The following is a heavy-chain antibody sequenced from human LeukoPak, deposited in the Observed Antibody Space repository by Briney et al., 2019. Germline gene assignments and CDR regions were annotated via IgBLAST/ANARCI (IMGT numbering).Heavy chain of an antibody. Sequence: SDTLSLTCAVYGGSFSGYYWSWIRQPPGKGLEWIGEINHSGSTNYNPSLKSRVTISVDTSKNQFSLKLSSVTAADTAVYCCARAPVTDSGYDYWGQGTLVTVSS. CDR2: INHSGST. D-gene: IGHD5-12*01. J-gene: IGHJ4*02. V-gene: IGHV4-34*01. CDR1: GGSFSGYY. CDR3: ARAPVTDSGYDY.